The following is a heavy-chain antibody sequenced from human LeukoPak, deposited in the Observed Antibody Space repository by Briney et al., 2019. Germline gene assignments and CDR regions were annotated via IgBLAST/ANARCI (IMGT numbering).Heavy chain of an antibody. J-gene: IGHJ4*02. D-gene: IGHD5-18*01. CDR1: GGSISSYY. V-gene: IGHV4-59*01. CDR3: ARDRWLGY. CDR2: ICYSGST. Sequence: SETLSLTCTVSGGSISSYYWSWVRQPPGKGLEWIGYICYSGSTNYNPSLKSRVTISVDTSKNQFSLKVSSVTAADTAVYYCARDRWLGYWGQGTLVTVSS.